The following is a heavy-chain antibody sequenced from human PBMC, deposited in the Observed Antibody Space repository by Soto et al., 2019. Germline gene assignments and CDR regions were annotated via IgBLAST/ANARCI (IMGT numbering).Heavy chain of an antibody. CDR3: AKGAVAGTPTSYYYYGMDV. J-gene: IGHJ6*02. D-gene: IGHD6-19*01. CDR2: IIPIFGKV. V-gene: IGHV1-69*12. Sequence: QVQLLQSGAEVKKPGSSVRVSCEASGGTFRTYAISWVRQAPGQGLEWMGEIIPIFGKVNYAQKFQGRVTLIAGXPXPXVXXDLVSLTSEDTAVDYCAKGAVAGTPTSYYYYGMDVWGQGTTVTVS. CDR1: GGTFRTYA.